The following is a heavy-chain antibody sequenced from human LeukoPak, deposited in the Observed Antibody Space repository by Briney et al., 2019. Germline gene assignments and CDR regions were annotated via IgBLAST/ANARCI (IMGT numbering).Heavy chain of an antibody. Sequence: SVKVSCKSSGGTFSSYAISWVRQAPGQGLEWMGGIIPIFGTANYAQKFQGRVTITADESTSTAYMELSRLRSEDTAVYYCARTFVTYYYGSGSYYYFDYWGQGTLVTVSS. D-gene: IGHD3-10*01. CDR3: ARTFVTYYYGSGSYYYFDY. J-gene: IGHJ4*02. CDR2: IIPIFGTA. V-gene: IGHV1-69*01. CDR1: GGTFSSYA.